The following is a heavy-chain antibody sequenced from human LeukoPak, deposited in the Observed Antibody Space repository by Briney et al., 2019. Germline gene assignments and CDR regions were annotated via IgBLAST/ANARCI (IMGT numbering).Heavy chain of an antibody. CDR1: GDSVSSNSAA. V-gene: IGHV6-1*01. D-gene: IGHD3-16*01. Sequence: SQTLSLTCAISGDSVSSNSAAWNWIRQSPSRGLEWLGRTYYRSKWYNDYAVSVKSRITINPHTSKNQFSLQLNSVTPEDTAVYYCARVGYVWGSYEDYFDYWGQGTLVTVSS. CDR3: ARVGYVWGSYEDYFDY. J-gene: IGHJ4*02. CDR2: TYYRSKWYN.